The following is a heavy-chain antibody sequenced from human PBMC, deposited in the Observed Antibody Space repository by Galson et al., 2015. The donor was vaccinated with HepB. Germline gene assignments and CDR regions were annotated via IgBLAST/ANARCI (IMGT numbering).Heavy chain of an antibody. J-gene: IGHJ4*02. D-gene: IGHD2-15*01. CDR3: AREGGGSYLGAFDY. CDR2: INSKSGDT. CDR1: GYTFTGYY. V-gene: IGHV1-2*04. Sequence: CKASGYTFTGYYIHWVRQAPGQGLEWMGCINSKSGDTNYVQKFQGWVTMTRDTSVSTAYMELSRLKSDDTAVYYCAREGGGSYLGAFDYWGQGTLVTVSS.